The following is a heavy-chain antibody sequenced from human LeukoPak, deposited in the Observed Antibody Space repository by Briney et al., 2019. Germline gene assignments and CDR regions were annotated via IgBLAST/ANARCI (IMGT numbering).Heavy chain of an antibody. CDR1: GFTFSSYG. J-gene: IGHJ4*02. CDR2: IWYDGSNK. Sequence: GGSLRLSCAASGFTFSSYGMHWVRQAPGKGLEWVAVIWYDGSNKYYADSVKGRFTISRDNSKNTLYLQMNSLRAEDTAVYYCARKSVLTDPALYYFDYWGQGTLVTVSS. CDR3: ARKSVLTDPALYYFDY. V-gene: IGHV3-33*01. D-gene: IGHD3-10*01.